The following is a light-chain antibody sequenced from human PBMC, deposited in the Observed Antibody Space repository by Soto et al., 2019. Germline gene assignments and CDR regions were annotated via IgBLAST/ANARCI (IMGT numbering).Light chain of an antibody. Sequence: QSALTQPASVSGSPGQSITISCTGTSSDVGSYNLVSWYQHHPGRAPKLVIYEGSKRPSGVSNRFSGSKSGNTASLTISGLQAEDEADYYCCSYAGSSTPNWVFGGGTKLTVL. CDR2: EGS. CDR3: CSYAGSSTPNWV. CDR1: SSDVGSYNL. J-gene: IGLJ3*02. V-gene: IGLV2-23*01.